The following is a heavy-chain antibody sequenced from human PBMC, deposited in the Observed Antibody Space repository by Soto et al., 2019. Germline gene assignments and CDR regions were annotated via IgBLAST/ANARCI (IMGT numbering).Heavy chain of an antibody. CDR2: IYYSGST. J-gene: IGHJ4*02. CDR1: GGSISSSSYY. CDR3: ARPSGSYLYYFDY. Sequence: SETLSLTCTVSGGSISSSSYYWGWIRQPPGKGLEWIGSIYYSGSTNYNPSLKSRVTISVDTSKNQFSLKLSSVTAADTAVYYCARPSGSYLYYFDYWGQGTLVTVSS. D-gene: IGHD1-26*01. V-gene: IGHV4-39*01.